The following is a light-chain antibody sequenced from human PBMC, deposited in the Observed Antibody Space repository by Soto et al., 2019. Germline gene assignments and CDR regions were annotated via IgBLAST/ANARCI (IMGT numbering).Light chain of an antibody. J-gene: IGKJ2*01. V-gene: IGKV3-20*01. Sequence: VLTQSPGTLSLSPGARATLSCRASQTVSSNYLAWYQQKPGQAPRLLIYGSSSRATGIPDRFSGSGSGTDFTLTISRLEPEDFAVYYCQQYGSSISYTFGQGTKLEIK. CDR3: QQYGSSISYT. CDR2: GSS. CDR1: QTVSSNY.